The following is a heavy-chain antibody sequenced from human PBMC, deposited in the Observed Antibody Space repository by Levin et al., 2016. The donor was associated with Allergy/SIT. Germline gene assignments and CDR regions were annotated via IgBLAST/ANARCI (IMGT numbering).Heavy chain of an antibody. CDR2: IWYDGSNK. J-gene: IGHJ4*02. CDR1: GFTVSSNY. V-gene: IGHV3-33*08. CDR3: SKSLGNTVADY. D-gene: IGHD4-11*01. Sequence: GGSLRLSCAASGFTVSSNYMSWVRQAPGKGLEWVAVIWYDGSNKNYADSVKGRFTISRDNSKNTLYLQMHSLRGEDTAIYYCSKSLGNTVADYWGQGTLVTVSS.